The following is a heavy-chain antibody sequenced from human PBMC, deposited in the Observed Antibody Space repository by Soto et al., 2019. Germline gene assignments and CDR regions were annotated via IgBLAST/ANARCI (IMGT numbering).Heavy chain of an antibody. CDR1: GYSFTSYG. V-gene: IGHV1-18*01. CDR2: ISAYNGNT. CDR3: AVTILWFGELFYYYYGMDV. D-gene: IGHD3-10*01. J-gene: IGHJ6*02. Sequence: ASVKVSCEASGYSFTSYGISWVRQAPGQGLEWMGWISAYNGNTNYAQKLQGRVTMTTDTSTSTAYMELRSLRSDDTAVYYCAVTILWFGELFYYYYGMDVWGQGTTVTVSS.